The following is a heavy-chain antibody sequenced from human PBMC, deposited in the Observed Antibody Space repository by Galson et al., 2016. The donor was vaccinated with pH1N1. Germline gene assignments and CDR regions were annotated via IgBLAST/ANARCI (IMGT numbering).Heavy chain of an antibody. CDR3: VREPHRGARYFDF. D-gene: IGHD6-25*01. J-gene: IGHJ4*02. CDR2: IIPSGGNT. V-gene: IGHV1-46*01. Sequence: YIFTNSYIHWVRQAPGQGLEWMGIIIPSGGNTNYAQEFRGRLTMTRDTSTSTVYMELSSLRSEDTAMYYCVREPHRGARYFDFWGQGTLVTVSS. CDR1: YIFTNSY.